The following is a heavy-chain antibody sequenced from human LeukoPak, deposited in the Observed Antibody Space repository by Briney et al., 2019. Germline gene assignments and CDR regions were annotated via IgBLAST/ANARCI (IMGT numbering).Heavy chain of an antibody. CDR2: IYISGST. J-gene: IGHJ5*02. Sequence: SETLSLTCSVSGVSINDHYWTWVRQAAGRGLEWIGHIYISGSTDYNPSLKSRVTLSVDMSKNQFSLRLTSVTAADTAVYYCVREYDFWTGRDSSKGWLDPWGPGILVAVPS. V-gene: IGHV4-4*07. D-gene: IGHD3-3*01. CDR1: GVSINDHY. CDR3: VREYDFWTGRDSSKGWLDP.